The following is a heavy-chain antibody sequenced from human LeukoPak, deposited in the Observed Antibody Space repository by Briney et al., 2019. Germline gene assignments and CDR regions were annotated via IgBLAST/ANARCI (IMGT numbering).Heavy chain of an antibody. J-gene: IGHJ5*02. CDR3: ARVAEDGSGSSNWFDP. Sequence: GASVKVSCKASGYTFTNYGVSWVRQAPGQGLEWMGWIGTYTGNTNYVKKLQGRVTMTTDTSTSTAYMELRSLRSDDTAVYYCARVAEDGSGSSNWFDPWGQGTLVTVSS. CDR2: IGTYTGNT. V-gene: IGHV1-18*01. CDR1: GYTFTNYG. D-gene: IGHD3-10*01.